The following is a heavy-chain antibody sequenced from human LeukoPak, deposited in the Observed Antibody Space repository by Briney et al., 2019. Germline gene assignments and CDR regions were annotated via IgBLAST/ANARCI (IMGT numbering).Heavy chain of an antibody. CDR1: GFTFSNYA. D-gene: IGHD1-26*01. V-gene: IGHV3-23*01. CDR2: SGSGGDI. CDR3: AKSRGGTYQTYFSDY. Sequence: GGSLRLSCVASGFTFSNYAMNWVRQAPGKGLEWVSLSGSGGDIYYVDSVKGRFTISRDNSKNTLYLQMNSLRAEDTAVYYCAKSRGGTYQTYFSDYWGQGILVTVSS. J-gene: IGHJ4*02.